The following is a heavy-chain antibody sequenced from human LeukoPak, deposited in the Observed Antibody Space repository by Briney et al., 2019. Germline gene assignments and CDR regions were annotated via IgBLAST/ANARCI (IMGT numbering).Heavy chain of an antibody. CDR2: ISGSGGST. Sequence: GASLRLSCAASGFTFSNYAMSWVRQAPGKGLEWVSTISGSGGSTYYADSVKGRFTISRDNSKNTLYLQMNSLRAEDTAVYDCAKNKGQSSGANWFDPWGQGTLVTVSS. CDR1: GFTFSNYA. CDR3: AKNKGQSSGANWFDP. V-gene: IGHV3-23*01. J-gene: IGHJ5*02. D-gene: IGHD6-19*01.